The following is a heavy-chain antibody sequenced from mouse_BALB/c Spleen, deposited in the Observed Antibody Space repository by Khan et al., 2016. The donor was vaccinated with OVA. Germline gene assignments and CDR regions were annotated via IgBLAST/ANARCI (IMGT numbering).Heavy chain of an antibody. D-gene: IGHD1-1*01. V-gene: IGHV1-69*02. Sequence: QVQLQQPGAELVKPGASVKLSCKASGYPLTSYWLHWVKQRPGQGLEWIGEIDPSDNYTNYNQKFKGKATLTVNKSSSTTYTQLSSLTSEDSAVYYCARSFLYGSSTWFGYWGQGTLVTVSA. J-gene: IGHJ3*01. CDR3: ARSFLYGSSTWFGY. CDR2: IDPSDNYT. CDR1: GYPLTSYW.